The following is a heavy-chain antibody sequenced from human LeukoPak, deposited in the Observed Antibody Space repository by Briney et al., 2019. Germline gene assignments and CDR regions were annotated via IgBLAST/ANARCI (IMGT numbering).Heavy chain of an antibody. CDR3: ARHDERGDSYGFFEY. CDR2: VYTTGSS. V-gene: IGHV4-4*08. D-gene: IGHD5-18*01. J-gene: IGHJ4*02. Sequence: PSQTLSLTCTVSGASMRSYYWSWIRQPPGKGLEWIGYVYTTGSSNYNPSLKSRATIFVDMSKRQVALKLSSVTAADTAVYYCARHDERGDSYGFFEYRGQGTPVTVSS. CDR1: GASMRSYY.